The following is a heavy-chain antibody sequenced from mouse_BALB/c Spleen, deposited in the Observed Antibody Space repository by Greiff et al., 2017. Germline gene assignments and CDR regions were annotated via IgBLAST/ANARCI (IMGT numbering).Heavy chain of an antibody. CDR3: ARSPPYLYAMDY. J-gene: IGHJ4*01. D-gene: IGHD5-1*01. V-gene: IGHV5-17*02. Sequence: EVQRVESGGGLVQPGGSRKLSCAASGFTFSSFGMHWVRQAPEKGLEWVAYISSGSSTIYYADTVKGRFTISRDNPKNTLFLQMTSLRSEDTAMYYCARSPPYLYAMDYWGQGTSVTVSS. CDR1: GFTFSSFG. CDR2: ISSGSSTI.